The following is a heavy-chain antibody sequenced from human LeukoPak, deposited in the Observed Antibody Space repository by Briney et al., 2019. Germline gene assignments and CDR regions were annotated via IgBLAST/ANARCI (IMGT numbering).Heavy chain of an antibody. Sequence: SETLSLTCTVSGGSISSYYWSWIGQPAGKGLEWIGRIYTSGSTNYNPSLKSRVTMSVDTSKNQFSLKLSSVTAADTAVYYCAREIWSSGWWGFDYWGQGTLVTVSS. CDR2: IYTSGST. J-gene: IGHJ4*02. V-gene: IGHV4-4*07. D-gene: IGHD6-19*01. CDR1: GGSISSYY. CDR3: AREIWSSGWWGFDY.